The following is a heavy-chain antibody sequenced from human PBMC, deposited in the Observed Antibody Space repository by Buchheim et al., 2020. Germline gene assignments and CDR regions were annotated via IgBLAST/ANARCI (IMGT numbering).Heavy chain of an antibody. CDR1: GFTFSSYA. CDR2: ISYDGSNK. D-gene: IGHD4-17*01. J-gene: IGHJ2*01. Sequence: QVQLVESGGGVVQPGRSLRLSCAASGFTFSSYAMHWVRQAPGKGLEWVAVISYDGSNKYYADSVKGRFTISRDNSKNPLYLQMNSLRAEDTAVYYCARDRMTTVTHAGYFDLWGRGTL. V-gene: IGHV3-30*14. CDR3: ARDRMTTVTHAGYFDL.